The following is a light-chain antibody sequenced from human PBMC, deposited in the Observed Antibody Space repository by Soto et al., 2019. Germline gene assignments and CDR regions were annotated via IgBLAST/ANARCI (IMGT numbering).Light chain of an antibody. J-gene: IGKJ1*01. Sequence: DIVMTQSPDSLAVSLGERATINCKSSQIVLSSSNNKNYLVWYQQKPGRPPKLLIYWASTRESGVPDRFSGSGSGTEFTLTISSLQAEDVAVYYCQQYYSAPWTFGQGTTVEIK. CDR2: WAS. CDR3: QQYYSAPWT. CDR1: QIVLSSSNNKNY. V-gene: IGKV4-1*01.